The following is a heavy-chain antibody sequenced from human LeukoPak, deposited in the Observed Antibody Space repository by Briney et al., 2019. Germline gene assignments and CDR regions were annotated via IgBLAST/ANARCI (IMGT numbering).Heavy chain of an antibody. CDR2: IYSGGST. CDR3: ARNWFDP. CDR1: GFTFSDYY. V-gene: IGHV3-53*05. J-gene: IGHJ5*02. Sequence: PGGSLRLSCAASGFTFSDYYVSWIRQAPGKGLEWVSVIYSGGSTYYADSVKGRFTISRDKSKNTVYLQMNSLRFEDTAMYYCARNWFDPWGQGTLVTVSS.